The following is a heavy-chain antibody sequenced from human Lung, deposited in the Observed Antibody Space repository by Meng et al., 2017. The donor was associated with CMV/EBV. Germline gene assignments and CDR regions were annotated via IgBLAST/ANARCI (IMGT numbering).Heavy chain of an antibody. J-gene: IGHJ4*02. CDR1: GGSISSSSYY. V-gene: IGHV4-39*01. CDR2: IYYSGST. D-gene: IGHD6-6*01. Sequence: SXTXSLXXTVSGGSISSSSYYWGWIRQPPGKGLEWIGSIYYSGSTYYNPSLKSRVTISVDTSKNQFSLKLSSVTAADTAVYYCAKQSIAARSDYWGQGNLVTVSS. CDR3: AKQSIAARSDY.